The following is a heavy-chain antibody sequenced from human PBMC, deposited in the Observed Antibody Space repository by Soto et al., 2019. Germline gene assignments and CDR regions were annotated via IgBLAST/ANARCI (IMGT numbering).Heavy chain of an antibody. Sequence: QVQLVESGGGVVQPGTSLRLSCAASGFTFSAYGMHWVRQAPGKGLEWVAVLSYHLSSELYADSVKGRFTISRDNSKNTLYLQMNSLRPEDTAVYYCAKEVDKYGAAWFDIDDWGQGTLVTVSS. D-gene: IGHD3-10*01. J-gene: IGHJ4*02. CDR3: AKEVDKYGAAWFDIDD. CDR2: LSYHLSSE. CDR1: GFTFSAYG. V-gene: IGHV3-30*18.